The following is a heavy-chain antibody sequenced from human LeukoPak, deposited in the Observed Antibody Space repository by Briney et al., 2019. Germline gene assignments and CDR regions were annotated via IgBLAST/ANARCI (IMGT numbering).Heavy chain of an antibody. CDR1: GGSISSYY. J-gene: IGHJ3*02. CDR2: IYTSGST. CDR3: ARDLPYNWNYPYDAFDI. D-gene: IGHD1-7*01. V-gene: IGHV4-4*07. Sequence: SETLSLTCTVSGGSISSYYWSWIRQPAGKGLEWIGRIYTSGSTNYNPSLKSRVTMSVDTSKNQFSLKLGSVTAADTAVYYCARDLPYNWNYPYDAFDIWGQGAMVTVSS.